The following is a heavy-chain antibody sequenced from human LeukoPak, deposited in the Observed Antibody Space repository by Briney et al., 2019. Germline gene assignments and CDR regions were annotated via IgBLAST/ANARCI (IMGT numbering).Heavy chain of an antibody. V-gene: IGHV3-33*01. CDR1: AFNFTTYG. D-gene: IGHD5-24*01. CDR2: VWYDGSIK. CDR3: ARGGRDGSNWTPYNWFDP. Sequence: GGSLRLSCAASAFNFTTYGMHWVRQSPDKGLEWVALVWYDGSIKYYADSVKGRFTISRDNSKNTLFLQMSSLRAEDTGVLYCARGGRDGSNWTPYNWFDPWGQGTLVTVSS. J-gene: IGHJ5*02.